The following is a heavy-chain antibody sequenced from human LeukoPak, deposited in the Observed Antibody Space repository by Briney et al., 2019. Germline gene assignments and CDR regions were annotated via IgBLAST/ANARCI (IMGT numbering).Heavy chain of an antibody. CDR1: GGSFSGYY. CDR3: ARDRSILFARYGMDV. Sequence: PSETLSLTCAVDGGSFSGYYWSWIRQPPGKGLEWIGEINHSGSTNYNPSLKSRVTISVDTSKNQFSLKLSSVTAADTAVYYCARDRSILFARYGMDVWGQGTTVTVSS. CDR2: INHSGST. V-gene: IGHV4-34*01. J-gene: IGHJ6*02. D-gene: IGHD2-21*01.